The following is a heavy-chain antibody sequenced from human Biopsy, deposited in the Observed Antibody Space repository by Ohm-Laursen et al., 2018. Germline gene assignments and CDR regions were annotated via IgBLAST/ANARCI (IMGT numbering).Heavy chain of an antibody. Sequence: ASVKASCKPSGYTFAGYYLHWVRQAPGHGLECMGWINPNRGNANYAQSFEGGLTVTRDTSISTAYMELTSLTFDDTAIYYCARVPAYPSIDGYYGLDLWGQGTTVIVSS. CDR1: GYTFAGYY. D-gene: IGHD3-9*01. V-gene: IGHV1-2*02. CDR2: INPNRGNA. CDR3: ARVPAYPSIDGYYGLDL. J-gene: IGHJ6*02.